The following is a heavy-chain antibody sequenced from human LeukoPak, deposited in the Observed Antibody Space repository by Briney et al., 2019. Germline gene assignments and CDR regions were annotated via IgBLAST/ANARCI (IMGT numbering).Heavy chain of an antibody. J-gene: IGHJ6*03. V-gene: IGHV4-59*12. Sequence: SETLSLTCTVSGGSITSYHWSWIRQPPGKGLEWIGYISYSGSTNYNPSLKSRLTMSVDTSKNQFSLKLSSVTAADTAVYYCARDLSNRGRDYYYYMDVWGKGTTVTVSS. CDR2: ISYSGST. CDR1: GGSITSYH. D-gene: IGHD7-27*01. CDR3: ARDLSNRGRDYYYYMDV.